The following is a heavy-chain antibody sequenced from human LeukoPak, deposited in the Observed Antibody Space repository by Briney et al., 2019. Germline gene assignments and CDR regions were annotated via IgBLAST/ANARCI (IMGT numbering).Heavy chain of an antibody. Sequence: GGSLRLSCAASGFTFSSYAMSWVRQAPGKGLEWVSAISGSGGSTSYADSVKGRFTISRDNAKNTVYLQMNSLRAEDVAVYYCARDPSSGWLNLDFWGQGILVTVSS. J-gene: IGHJ4*02. CDR3: ARDPSSGWLNLDF. V-gene: IGHV3-23*01. D-gene: IGHD6-19*01. CDR2: ISGSGGST. CDR1: GFTFSSYA.